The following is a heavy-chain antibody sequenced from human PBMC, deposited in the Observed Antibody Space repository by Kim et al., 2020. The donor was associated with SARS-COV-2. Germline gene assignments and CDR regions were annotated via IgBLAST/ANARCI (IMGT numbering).Heavy chain of an antibody. V-gene: IGHV1-69*13. CDR2: IIPSFGTA. D-gene: IGHD1-26*01. CDR3: ARAGIGRYSGAGAGGIDD. Sequence: SVKVSCKASGDTFSSYAISWVRQAPGQGLEWMGVIIPSFGTANYAQKFQGRVTITADASTSTAYMELSSLRSEDTAVYYCARAGIGRYSGAGAGGIDDWGQGTTVTVSS. CDR1: GDTFSSYA. J-gene: IGHJ6*02.